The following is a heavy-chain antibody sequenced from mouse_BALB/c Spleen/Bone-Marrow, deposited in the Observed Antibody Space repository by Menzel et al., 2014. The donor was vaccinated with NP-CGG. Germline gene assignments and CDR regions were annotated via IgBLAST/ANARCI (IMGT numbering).Heavy chain of an antibody. J-gene: IGHJ3*01. CDR2: ISSGGYYS. CDR1: GFTFSNYD. D-gene: IGHD2-4*01. Sequence: EVHLVESGGDLVKPGGSLKLSCAASGFTFSNYDMSWGRQTPEKRLEWVATISSGGYYSYYPDSEKGRFTISRDNAKNTLYLQMSSLRSEDTAMYYCATGDYGAWFACWGQGTLVTVSA. CDR3: ATGDYGAWFAC. V-gene: IGHV5-9-3*01.